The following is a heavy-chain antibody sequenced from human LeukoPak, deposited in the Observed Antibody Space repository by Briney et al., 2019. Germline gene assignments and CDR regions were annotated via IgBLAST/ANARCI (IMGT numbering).Heavy chain of an antibody. V-gene: IGHV3-7*01. D-gene: IGHD2-15*01. J-gene: IGHJ4*02. Sequence: GGSLRLSCAASGFTFSSYWMSWVRQAPGMGLEWVANIKQDGSEKYYVDSVKGRFTISRDNAKNSLYLQMNSLRAEDTAVYYCARDKAFCSGGSCYPFRAAYFDYWGQGTLVTVSS. CDR1: GFTFSSYW. CDR2: IKQDGSEK. CDR3: ARDKAFCSGGSCYPFRAAYFDY.